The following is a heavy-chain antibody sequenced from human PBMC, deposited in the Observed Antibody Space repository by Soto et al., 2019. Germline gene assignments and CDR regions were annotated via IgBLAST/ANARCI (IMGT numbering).Heavy chain of an antibody. Sequence: GGSLRLSCAASGFTFSSYNMNWVRQAPGKGLEWVSSISSSSNYIYYADSVKGRFTISRDNAKNSLYLQMNSLRAEDTAVYYCASTRRGGYNNDYYYYGMDVWGQRTTVTVSS. CDR2: ISSSSNYI. D-gene: IGHD5-12*01. CDR3: ASTRRGGYNNDYYYYGMDV. V-gene: IGHV3-21*06. J-gene: IGHJ6*02. CDR1: GFTFSSYN.